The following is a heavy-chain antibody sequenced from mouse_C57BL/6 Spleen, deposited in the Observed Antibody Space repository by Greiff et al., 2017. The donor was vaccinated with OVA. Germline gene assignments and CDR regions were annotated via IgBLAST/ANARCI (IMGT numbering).Heavy chain of an antibody. Sequence: VQLQQSGPELVKPGASVKISCKASGYAFSSSWMNWVKQRPGKGLEWIGRIYPGDGDTNYNGKFKGKATLTADKSSSTAYMQLSSLTSEDSAVYFCARSGDDDEGGNYFDYWGQGTTLTVSS. D-gene: IGHD2-4*01. V-gene: IGHV1-82*01. CDR3: ARSGDDDEGGNYFDY. CDR2: IYPGDGDT. J-gene: IGHJ2*01. CDR1: GYAFSSSW.